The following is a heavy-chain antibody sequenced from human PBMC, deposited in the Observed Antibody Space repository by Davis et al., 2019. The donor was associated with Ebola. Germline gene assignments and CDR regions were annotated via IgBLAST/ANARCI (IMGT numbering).Heavy chain of an antibody. V-gene: IGHV5-51*01. Sequence: GESLKISCKASGYSFITHWIGWVRQLPGKGLEWMAHLHPGTSDIRYGPSFQGPVTISVDHSISTAYLQWSSLKASDTAMYYCTSQGHRGSYLIHDYWGQGTQVIVSS. CDR3: TSQGHRGSYLIHDY. D-gene: IGHD5-18*01. J-gene: IGHJ4*02. CDR1: GYSFITHW. CDR2: LHPGTSDI.